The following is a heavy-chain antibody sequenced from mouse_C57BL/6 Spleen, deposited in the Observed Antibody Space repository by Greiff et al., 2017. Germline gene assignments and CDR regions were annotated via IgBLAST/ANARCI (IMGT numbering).Heavy chain of an antibody. D-gene: IGHD2-2*01. CDR1: GYTFTDYY. CDR2: INPNNGGT. V-gene: IGHV1-26*01. J-gene: IGHJ1*03. CDR3: ARLVTAGYWYFDV. Sequence: VQLQQSGPELVKPGASVKISCKASGYTFTDYYMNWVKQSHGKSLEWIGDINPNNGGTSYNQKFKGKATLTVDKSSSTAYMELRSLTSEDSAVYYCARLVTAGYWYFDVWGTGTTVTVSS.